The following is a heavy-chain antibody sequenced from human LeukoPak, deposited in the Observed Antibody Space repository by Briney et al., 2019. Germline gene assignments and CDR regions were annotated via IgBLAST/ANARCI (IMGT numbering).Heavy chain of an antibody. J-gene: IGHJ6*03. V-gene: IGHV3-11*01. D-gene: IGHD6-13*01. CDR3: ARVIVAAAGTRYYYYYMDV. CDR2: ISSSGSTI. Sequence: SGGSLRLSCAASGFTFSDYYMSWIRQAPGKRLEWVSYISSSGSTIYYADSVKGRFTISRDNAKNSLYLQMNSLRAEDTAVYYCARVIVAAAGTRYYYYYMDVWGKGTTVTVSS. CDR1: GFTFSDYY.